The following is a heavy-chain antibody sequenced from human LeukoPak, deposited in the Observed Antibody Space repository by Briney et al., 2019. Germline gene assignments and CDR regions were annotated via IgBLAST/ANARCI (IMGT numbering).Heavy chain of an antibody. CDR1: GGTFSSYA. CDR2: INPNSGGT. CDR3: ARIRDGYNDAYDL. V-gene: IGHV1-8*02. D-gene: IGHD5-24*01. Sequence: GASVKVSCKASGGTFSSYAISWVRQAPGQGLEWMGWINPNSGGTNYAQKFQGRVTLTRDTSTSTVYMELSSLRSEDTAIYYCARIRDGYNDAYDLWGQGTVVTVPS. J-gene: IGHJ3*01.